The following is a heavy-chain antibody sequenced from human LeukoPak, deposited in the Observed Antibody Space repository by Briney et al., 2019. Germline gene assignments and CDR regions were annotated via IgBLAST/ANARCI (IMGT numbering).Heavy chain of an antibody. J-gene: IGHJ4*02. CDR3: ARDDSDTAMVLLNY. D-gene: IGHD5-18*01. Sequence: GGSLGLSCAASGFPFSSYSMNWVRQAPGKGLEWVSSISSSSSYIYYADSVKGRFTISRDNAKNSLYLQMNSLRAEDTAVYYCARDDSDTAMVLLNYWGQGTLVTVSS. V-gene: IGHV3-21*01. CDR1: GFPFSSYS. CDR2: ISSSSSYI.